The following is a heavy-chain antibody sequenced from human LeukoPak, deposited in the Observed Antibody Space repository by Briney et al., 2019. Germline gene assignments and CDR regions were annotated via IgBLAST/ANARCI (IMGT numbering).Heavy chain of an antibody. D-gene: IGHD6-19*01. CDR2: IYYSGST. CDR3: ASDSSAWYYPFDI. J-gene: IGHJ3*02. CDR1: GGSISSYY. Sequence: KPSETVSLTCTVSGGSISSYYWSWIRQPPGKGLEWIGYIYYSGSTNYNPSLKSRVTISVDTSKNQFSLKLSSVTAADTAMYYCASDSSAWYYPFDIWGHGTMRTVSS. V-gene: IGHV4-59*01.